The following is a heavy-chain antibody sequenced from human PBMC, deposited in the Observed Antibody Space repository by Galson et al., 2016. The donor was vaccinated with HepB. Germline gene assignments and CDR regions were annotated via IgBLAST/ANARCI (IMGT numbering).Heavy chain of an antibody. CDR1: GFTVRDDY. D-gene: IGHD6-13*01. CDR2: IHSSGDT. CDR3: GRDSYDSSSWSVDY. V-gene: IGHV3-53*01. J-gene: IGHJ4*02. Sequence: SLRLSCAASGFTVRDDYMNWVRQAPGKGLEWVSVIHSSGDTNYADSVKDRFTIPRDTSKNPVYPQMNSLRAEDTAVYYCGRDSYDSSSWSVDYWGQGTLVTVSS.